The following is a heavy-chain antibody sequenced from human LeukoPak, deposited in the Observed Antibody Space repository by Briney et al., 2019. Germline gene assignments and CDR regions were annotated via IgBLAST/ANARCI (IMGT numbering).Heavy chain of an antibody. CDR3: AREGSYYYDSSGYYYGFDY. J-gene: IGHJ4*02. Sequence: GGSLRLSCAASGFTFSSYSTNWVRQAPGKGLEWVSSISSSSSYIYYADSVKGRFTISRDNAKNSLYLQMNSLRAEDTAVYYCAREGSYYYDSSGYYYGFDYWGQGTLVTVSS. CDR1: GFTFSSYS. V-gene: IGHV3-21*01. D-gene: IGHD3-22*01. CDR2: ISSSSSYI.